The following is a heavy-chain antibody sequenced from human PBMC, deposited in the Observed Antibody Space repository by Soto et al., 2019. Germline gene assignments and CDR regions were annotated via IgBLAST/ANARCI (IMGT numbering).Heavy chain of an antibody. D-gene: IGHD6-13*01. Sequence: GXSVKVSLKASGYTFTSYGSRWVRHAPGQRLEWMGWINAANGDTKYSPKFQGRVTITRDTSASTAYMEPSSLRSEDTAVYYCVRRHVSATGIDWFDPWGQGTLVTVSS. CDR2: INAANGDT. CDR3: VRRHVSATGIDWFDP. CDR1: GYTFTSYG. J-gene: IGHJ5*02. V-gene: IGHV1-3*01.